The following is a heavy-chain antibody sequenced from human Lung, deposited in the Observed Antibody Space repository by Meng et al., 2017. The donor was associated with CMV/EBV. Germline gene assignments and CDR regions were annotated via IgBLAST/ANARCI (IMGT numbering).Heavy chain of an antibody. V-gene: IGHV3-30*04. CDR2: ISYDGSNK. CDR1: GFTFSSYA. Sequence: GGSXRLXXAASGFTFSSYAMHWVRQAPGKGLEWVAVISYDGSNKYYADSVKGRFTISRDNSKNTLYLQMNSLRAEDTAVYYCARAIRGFYYYYGMDVWGQGXTVTVSS. J-gene: IGHJ6*02. CDR3: ARAIRGFYYYYGMDV. D-gene: IGHD3-22*01.